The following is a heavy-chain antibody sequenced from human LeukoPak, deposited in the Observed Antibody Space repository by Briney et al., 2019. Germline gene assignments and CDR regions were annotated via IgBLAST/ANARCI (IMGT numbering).Heavy chain of an antibody. J-gene: IGHJ5*02. CDR3: AKAGCTNIACRPNVYNWFDP. Sequence: GGSLRLSCAASEFSVGSNYMTWVRQAPGKGLEWVSLIYSGGSTYYADSVKGRFTNSRDNSKNTLYLQMNSLRAEDTAVYYCAKAGCTNIACRPNVYNWFDPWGQGTLVTVSS. CDR2: IYSGGST. D-gene: IGHD2-8*01. CDR1: EFSVGSNY. V-gene: IGHV3-66*01.